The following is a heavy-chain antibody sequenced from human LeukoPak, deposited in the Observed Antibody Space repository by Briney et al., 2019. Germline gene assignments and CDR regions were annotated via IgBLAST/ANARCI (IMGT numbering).Heavy chain of an antibody. J-gene: IGHJ4*02. CDR2: IYYSGST. CDR3: ARWDNDCGDFFDY. CDR1: GGSISSYY. D-gene: IGHD4-17*01. V-gene: IGHV4-59*01. Sequence: SETLSLTCTVSGGSISSYYWSWIRQPPGKGLEWIGYIYYSGSTNYNPSLKSRVTISVDTSKNQFSLKLSSVTAADTAVYYCARWDNDCGDFFDYWGQGTLVTVSS.